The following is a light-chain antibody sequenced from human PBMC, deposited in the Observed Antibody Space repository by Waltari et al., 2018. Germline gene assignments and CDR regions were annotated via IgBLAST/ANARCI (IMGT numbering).Light chain of an antibody. CDR1: QSINNW. V-gene: IGKV1-5*03. Sequence: DIQMTQSPSTLSASVGDRLTITCRASQSINNWLAWYQQKPGKAPKLLIYKTSTLKSGVPSSFSGSGYGTEFTLTISSLQPDDFATYYCQQYNDNSTWTFGQGTKVEVK. CDR2: KTS. CDR3: QQYNDNSTWT. J-gene: IGKJ1*01.